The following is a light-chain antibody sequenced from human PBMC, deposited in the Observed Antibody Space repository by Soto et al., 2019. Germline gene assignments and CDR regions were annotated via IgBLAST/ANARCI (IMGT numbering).Light chain of an antibody. V-gene: IGKV3-15*01. CDR1: QSVGST. CDR3: QQYNNWLAWT. Sequence: EIVMTQSPATLSVSPGERATLSCRASQSVGSTLVWYQQKPGQAPRLLIYGASTRATGIPARFSGSGSGTEFTLTISSLQSEDSAIYYCQQYNNWLAWTFGQGTKVEIK. CDR2: GAS. J-gene: IGKJ1*01.